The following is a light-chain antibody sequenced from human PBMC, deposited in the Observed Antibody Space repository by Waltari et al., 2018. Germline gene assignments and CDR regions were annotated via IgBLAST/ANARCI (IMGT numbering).Light chain of an antibody. CDR1: SGHSSNV. V-gene: IGLV4-69*01. CDR3: QTGGHGTWV. CDR2: VNSDGSH. J-gene: IGLJ3*02. Sequence: QLVLTQSPSASASLGASVKLTCTLSSGHSSNVIAWLQQRPEKGPRYLMKVNSDGSHSKGGEIPDRFAGSSSGAERYLTISHLQSEDEADYCCQTGGHGTWVFGGGTTLTVL.